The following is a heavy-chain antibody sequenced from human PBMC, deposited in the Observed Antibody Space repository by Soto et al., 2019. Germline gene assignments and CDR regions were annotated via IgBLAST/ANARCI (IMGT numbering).Heavy chain of an antibody. CDR3: AHRLGTLYYYDSSGSYYFDY. Sequence: VSGPTLVNPTQTLTLTCTFSGFSLSTSGVGVGWIRQPPGKALEWLALIYWNDDKRYSPSLKSRLTITKDTSKNQVVLTMTNMDPVDTATYYCAHRLGTLYYYDSSGSYYFDYWGQGTLVTVSS. V-gene: IGHV2-5*01. J-gene: IGHJ4*02. D-gene: IGHD3-22*01. CDR1: GFSLSTSGVG. CDR2: IYWNDDK.